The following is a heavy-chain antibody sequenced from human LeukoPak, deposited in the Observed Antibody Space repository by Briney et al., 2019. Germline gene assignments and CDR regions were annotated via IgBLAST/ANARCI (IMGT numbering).Heavy chain of an antibody. Sequence: GGSLRLSCAASGFTFSSYWMSWVRQAPGKGLEWVANIKQGGSEKYYVDSVKGRFTISRDNAKNSLYLQMNSLRAEDTAVYYCARPPYGSGSSYFDLWGRGTLVTVSS. V-gene: IGHV3-7*01. D-gene: IGHD3-10*01. J-gene: IGHJ2*01. CDR3: ARPPYGSGSSYFDL. CDR1: GFTFSSYW. CDR2: IKQGGSEK.